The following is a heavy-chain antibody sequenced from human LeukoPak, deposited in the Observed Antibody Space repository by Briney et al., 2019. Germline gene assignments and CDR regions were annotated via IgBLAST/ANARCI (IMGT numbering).Heavy chain of an antibody. D-gene: IGHD6-19*01. J-gene: IGHJ4*02. CDR1: GGSISSYY. CDR3: ARRHSSGWDFDY. Sequence: SETLSLTCTVSGGSISSYYWSWIRQPPGKGLEWIGYIYYSGSTNYNPSLKSRVTISVDTSKNQFSLKLSSVTAADTAVYYCARRHSSGWDFDYWGQGTLVTVSS. V-gene: IGHV4-59*01. CDR2: IYYSGST.